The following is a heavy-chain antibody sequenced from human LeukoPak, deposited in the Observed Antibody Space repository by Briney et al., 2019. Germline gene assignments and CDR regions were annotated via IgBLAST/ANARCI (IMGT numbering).Heavy chain of an antibody. D-gene: IGHD3-22*01. CDR1: GFTFSNAW. CDR3: AKGSSGGRPYYFDY. J-gene: IGHJ4*02. CDR2: ISNDGVYT. Sequence: GGSLRLSCAASGFTFSNAWMNWVRQSPGKGLEWISAISNDGVYTFHADSVKGRLTISRDNSKNTLYLQMDSLRAGDTAIYYCAKGSSGGRPYYFDYWGQGTLVTVSS. V-gene: IGHV3-23*01.